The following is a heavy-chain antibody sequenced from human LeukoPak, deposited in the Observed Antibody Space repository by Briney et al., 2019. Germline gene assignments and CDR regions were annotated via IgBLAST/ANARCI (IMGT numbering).Heavy chain of an antibody. CDR1: GFTFSDYY. J-gene: IGHJ4*02. CDR2: ISSSGSTI. CDR3: ARDPWTNSDYDGFDY. D-gene: IGHD5-12*01. Sequence: GGSLRLSCAASGFTFSDYYKSWIRQAPGKGLEWVSYISSSGSTIYYADSVKGRFTISRDNAKNSQYLQMNSLRAEDTAVYYCARDPWTNSDYDGFDYWGQGTLVTVSS. V-gene: IGHV3-11*04.